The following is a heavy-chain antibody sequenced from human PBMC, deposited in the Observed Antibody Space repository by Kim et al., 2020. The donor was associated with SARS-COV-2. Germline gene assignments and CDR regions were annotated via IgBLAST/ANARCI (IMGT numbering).Heavy chain of an antibody. CDR1: GGSISSYY. D-gene: IGHD5-12*01. V-gene: IGHV4-4*07. Sequence: SETLSLTCTVSGGSISSYYWSWIRQPAGKGLEWIGRIYTSGSTNYNPSLKSRVTMSVDTSKNQFSLKLSSVTATDTAVYYCARARGGYSGYEPTAFDYWGQGTLVTVSS. J-gene: IGHJ4*02. CDR3: ARARGGYSGYEPTAFDY. CDR2: IYTSGST.